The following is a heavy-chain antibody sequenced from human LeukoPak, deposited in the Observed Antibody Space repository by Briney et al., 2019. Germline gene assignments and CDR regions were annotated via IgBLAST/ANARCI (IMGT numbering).Heavy chain of an antibody. CDR2: IRSKAYGGTT. V-gene: IGHV3-49*04. CDR3: TSLDTAMVSIDY. CDR1: GFTFSNAW. J-gene: IGHJ4*02. D-gene: IGHD5-18*01. Sequence: GGSLRLSCAASGFTFSNAWMSWVRQAPGKGLEWVGFIRSKAYGGTTEYAASVKGRFTISRDDSKSIAYLQMNSLKTEDTAVYYCTSLDTAMVSIDYWGQGTLVTVSS.